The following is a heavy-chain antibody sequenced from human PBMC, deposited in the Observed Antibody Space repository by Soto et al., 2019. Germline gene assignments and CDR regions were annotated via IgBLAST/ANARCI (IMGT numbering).Heavy chain of an antibody. V-gene: IGHV1-69*01. CDR1: GYMFSSYA. D-gene: IGHD3-3*01. CDR2: IVPILRTP. J-gene: IGHJ6*02. CDR3: ARALGDQRRIWEWLKYYYNGMDV. Sequence: QVQLVQSGAEVKKPGSSVKVSCKASGYMFSSYAISWVRQAPGHGLEWMGGIVPILRTPNYSQKFQGRVTITADESTSTVYMELSNLRSDDTAVYFCARALGDQRRIWEWLKYYYNGMDVWGQGTTITVSS.